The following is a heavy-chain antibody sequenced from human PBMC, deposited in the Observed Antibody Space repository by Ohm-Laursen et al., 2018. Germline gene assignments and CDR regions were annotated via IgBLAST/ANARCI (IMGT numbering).Heavy chain of an antibody. J-gene: IGHJ4*02. CDR3: AREVWWSLDY. D-gene: IGHD1-26*01. V-gene: IGHV3-7*01. Sequence: SLRLSCAASGFTFSTHYMTWVRQAPGKGLEWVAKIDPDGSGKYYVDSVKGRFTISRDNAKNSLYLQVNSLRAEDTAVFYCAREVWWSLDYWGRGTLVTVSS. CDR2: IDPDGSGK. CDR1: GFTFSTHY.